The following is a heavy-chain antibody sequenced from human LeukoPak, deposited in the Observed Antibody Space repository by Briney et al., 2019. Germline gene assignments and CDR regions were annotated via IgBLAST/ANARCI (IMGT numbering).Heavy chain of an antibody. V-gene: IGHV3-9*01. D-gene: IGHD6-19*01. J-gene: IGHJ4*02. CDR2: IDWNSGDT. Sequence: DRSLRLSCAASGFAFDDYAMHWVRQVPGKGLEWVSGIDWNSGDTGYADSVKGRFTISRDNAKNSLYLQMNSLRVEDTAMYYCAKAGTQQWLLFVGVYWGQGALVTVSS. CDR3: AKAGTQQWLLFVGVY. CDR1: GFAFDDYA.